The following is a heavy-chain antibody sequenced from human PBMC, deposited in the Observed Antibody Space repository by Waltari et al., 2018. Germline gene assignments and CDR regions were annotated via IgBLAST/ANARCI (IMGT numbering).Heavy chain of an antibody. CDR3: ARRDRGGSVSNYFDY. V-gene: IGHV5-51*03. CDR1: GYSFTTYW. CDR2: IYPGDSDT. J-gene: IGHJ4*02. D-gene: IGHD3-10*01. Sequence: DVQLAQSGAEVKKAGESLKISCKGSGYSFTTYWIGWVRQIPGKGLEWMGIIYPGDSDTRYSPSFQGQVTISVDKSITTDYLQWSSLKASDTAIYFCARRDRGGSVSNYFDYWGQGTLVTVSS.